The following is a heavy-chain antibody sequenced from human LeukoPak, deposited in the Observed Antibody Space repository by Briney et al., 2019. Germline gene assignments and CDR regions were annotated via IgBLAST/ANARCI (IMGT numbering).Heavy chain of an antibody. D-gene: IGHD3-10*01. Sequence: PGGSLRLSCAASGFTFDDYAMHWVRQAPGKGLEWVSGISWNSGSIGYADSVKGRFTISRDNAKNSLYLQMNSLRAEDMALYYCAKGLRITTMGTFDYWGQGTLVTVSS. J-gene: IGHJ4*02. CDR1: GFTFDDYA. V-gene: IGHV3-9*03. CDR3: AKGLRITTMGTFDY. CDR2: ISWNSGSI.